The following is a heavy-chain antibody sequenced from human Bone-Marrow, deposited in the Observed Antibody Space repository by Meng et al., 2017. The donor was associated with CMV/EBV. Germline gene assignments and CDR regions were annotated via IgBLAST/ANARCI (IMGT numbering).Heavy chain of an antibody. J-gene: IGHJ6*02. D-gene: IGHD3-3*01. CDR2: IKSKTDGGTT. CDR1: GFTFSNAW. Sequence: GESLKISCAASGFTFSNAWMSWVRQAPGKGLEWVGRIKSKTDGGTTDYAAPVKGRFTISRDDSKNTLYLQMNSLKTEDTAVYYCTAPSHYDFWSGYPSGMDVWGPGTTVTVSS. V-gene: IGHV3-15*01. CDR3: TAPSHYDFWSGYPSGMDV.